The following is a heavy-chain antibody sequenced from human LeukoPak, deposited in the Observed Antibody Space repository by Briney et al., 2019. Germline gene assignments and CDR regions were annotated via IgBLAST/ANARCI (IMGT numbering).Heavy chain of an antibody. CDR2: IYYSGST. CDR1: GGSISSGDYY. CDR3: ARDKRGVPAASDY. D-gene: IGHD2-2*01. V-gene: IGHV4-30-4*08. Sequence: SETLSLTCTVSGGSISSGDYYWSWIRQPPGKGLEWIGYIYYSGSTYYNPSLKSRVTISVDTSKNQFSLKLSSVTAADTAVYYCARDKRGVPAASDYWGQGTLVTVSS. J-gene: IGHJ4*02.